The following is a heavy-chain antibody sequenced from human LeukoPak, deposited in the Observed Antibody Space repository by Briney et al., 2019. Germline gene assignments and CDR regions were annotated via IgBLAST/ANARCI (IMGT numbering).Heavy chain of an antibody. V-gene: IGHV1-2*02. Sequence: ASVKVSCKASGGTFSSYAISWVRQAPGQGLEWMGWINPNSGGTNYAQKFQGRVTMTRDTSISTAYMELSRLRSDDTAVYYCARGLAAAGRGYYYYYYMDVWGKGTTVTVSS. CDR2: INPNSGGT. CDR3: ARGLAAAGRGYYYYYYMDV. J-gene: IGHJ6*03. D-gene: IGHD6-13*01. CDR1: GGTFSSYA.